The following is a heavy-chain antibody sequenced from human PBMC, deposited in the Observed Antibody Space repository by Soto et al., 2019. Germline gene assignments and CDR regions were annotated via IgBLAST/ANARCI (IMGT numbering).Heavy chain of an antibody. D-gene: IGHD2-15*01. CDR1: GYSFAGYF. CDR2: INPNNGDT. Sequence: GASVKVSCKTFGYSFAGYFVHWVRQAPGQGLEWMGWINPNNGDTKYSEKFQGRVSMTRDTPINTAYMELNRLTSDDTAVYYCARDFVGVVMDYGMDVWGQGTTVTVSS. V-gene: IGHV1-2*02. CDR3: ARDFVGVVMDYGMDV. J-gene: IGHJ6*02.